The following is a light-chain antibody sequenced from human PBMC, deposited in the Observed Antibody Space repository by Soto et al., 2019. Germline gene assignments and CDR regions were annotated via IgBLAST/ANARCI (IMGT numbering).Light chain of an antibody. CDR1: QIVSSW. J-gene: IGKJ4*01. CDR3: QQLESYPST. V-gene: IGKV1-5*01. Sequence: DIQMTQSPSTLSASVGDRVTLTCRASQIVSSWLACYQQKPGKAPKLLIYDASSLDSGVPSRFSGSGSGTDFTLTISSLQPEDFATYYCQQLESYPSTFGGGTKVDIK. CDR2: DAS.